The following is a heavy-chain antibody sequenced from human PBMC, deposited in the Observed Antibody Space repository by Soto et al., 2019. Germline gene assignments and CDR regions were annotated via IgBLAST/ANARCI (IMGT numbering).Heavy chain of an antibody. CDR3: ARDSRIVPALRLDY. D-gene: IGHD1-26*01. CDR2: INAGNGNT. CDR1: GYTFTSYA. V-gene: IGHV1-3*01. Sequence: ASVKVSCKASGYTFTSYAMHWVRQAPGQRLEWMGWINAGNGNTKYSQKFQGRVTITRDTSASTAYMELSSLRSEDTAVYYCARDSRIVPALRLDYWGQGTLVTVSS. J-gene: IGHJ4*02.